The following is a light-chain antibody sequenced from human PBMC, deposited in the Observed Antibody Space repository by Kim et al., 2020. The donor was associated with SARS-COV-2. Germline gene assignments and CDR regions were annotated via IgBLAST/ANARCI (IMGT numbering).Light chain of an antibody. CDR3: QESYSMPYT. CDR2: AAS. CDR1: QSISSY. Sequence: DIQMTQSPSSLSASVGDRVTITCRASQSISSYLNWFQQRPGKAPKLLIYAASSLQSGVPSRFSGSGSGTDFTLTISSLQPADFATYYCQESYSMPYTFGQGTKLEI. V-gene: IGKV1-39*01. J-gene: IGKJ2*01.